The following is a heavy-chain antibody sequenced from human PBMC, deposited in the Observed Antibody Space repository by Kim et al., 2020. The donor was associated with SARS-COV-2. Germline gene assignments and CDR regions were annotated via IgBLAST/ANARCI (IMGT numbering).Heavy chain of an antibody. Sequence: GGSLRLSCAASGFTFSSYSMNWVRQAPGKGLEWVSSISSSSSYIYYADSVKGRFTISRDNAKNSLYLQMNSLRAEDTAVYYCARASHYYDSSGYDLGVDAVGGMDVWAQGPTLTFPS. CDR2: ISSSSSYI. V-gene: IGHV3-21*01. J-gene: IGHJ6*02. D-gene: IGHD3-22*01. CDR1: GFTFSSYS. CDR3: ARASHYYDSSGYDLGVDAVGGMDV.